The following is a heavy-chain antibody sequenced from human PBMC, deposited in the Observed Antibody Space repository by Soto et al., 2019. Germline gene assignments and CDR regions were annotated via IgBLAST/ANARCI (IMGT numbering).Heavy chain of an antibody. J-gene: IGHJ4*02. CDR3: AIRASYYDSSGYFDY. Sequence: GGSLRLSCAASGFTFSSYAMHWVRQAPGKGLEWVSTVSGGAGTTHYADSVKGRFSIYRDNAKNTLYLQMNSLRAEDTAVYYCAIRASYYDSSGYFDYWGQGTLVTVSS. V-gene: IGHV3-23*01. CDR2: VSGGAGTT. D-gene: IGHD3-22*01. CDR1: GFTFSSYA.